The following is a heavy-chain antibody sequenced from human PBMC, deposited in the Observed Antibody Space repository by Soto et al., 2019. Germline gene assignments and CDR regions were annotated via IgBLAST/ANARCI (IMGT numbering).Heavy chain of an antibody. CDR2: IFHSGSS. D-gene: IGHD6-19*01. CDR1: GGSVTGFY. J-gene: IGHJ4*02. Sequence: QVQLQESGPGLVKPSETLSVTCTVSGGSVTGFYWRWSRQPPGKGLEWIGYIFHSGSSNYHPSLKSRVTISVDTSTRQISLRLTSVTAADTAVYYCARASGLGVAHIDYWGQGTLVTVSS. CDR3: ARASGLGVAHIDY. V-gene: IGHV4-59*02.